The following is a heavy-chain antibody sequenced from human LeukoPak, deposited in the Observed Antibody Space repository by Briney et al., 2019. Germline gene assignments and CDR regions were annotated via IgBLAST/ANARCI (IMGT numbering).Heavy chain of an antibody. CDR2: IYYSGST. J-gene: IGHJ4*02. CDR1: GGSISSYY. D-gene: IGHD2-15*01. V-gene: IGHV4-39*07. Sequence: KTSETLSLTCTVSGGSISSYYWGWIRLPPGKGLEWIGSIYYSGSTYYNPSLKSRVTISADTSKNQFSLKLSSVTAADTAVYYCVRDRGADCSAGSCYEYWGQGTLVTVSS. CDR3: VRDRGADCSAGSCYEY.